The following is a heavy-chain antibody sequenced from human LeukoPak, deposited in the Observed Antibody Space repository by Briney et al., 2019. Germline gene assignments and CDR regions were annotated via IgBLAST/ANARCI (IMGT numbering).Heavy chain of an antibody. Sequence: SVKVSCKASGGTFSSYAISWVRQAPGQGLEWMGRIIPILGIANYAQKFQGRVTMTADKSTSTAYMELSSLRSEDTAVYYCAREPPYYYDSSGYRWGPFDYWGQGTLVTVSS. V-gene: IGHV1-69*04. CDR2: IIPILGIA. CDR1: GGTFSSYA. D-gene: IGHD3-22*01. CDR3: AREPPYYYDSSGYRWGPFDY. J-gene: IGHJ4*02.